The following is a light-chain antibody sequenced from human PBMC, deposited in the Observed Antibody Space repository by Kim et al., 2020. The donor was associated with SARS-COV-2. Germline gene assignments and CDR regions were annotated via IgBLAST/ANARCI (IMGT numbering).Light chain of an antibody. J-gene: IGKJ3*01. CDR3: QQYDNLPLT. Sequence: DMRMTQSPSSLSASVGDRVNITCQASQDINNFFNWYQQKPGKAPKLLIYDASNLETGVPARFSGSGSGTDFTFTISSLQPEDIATYYCQQYDNLPLTFGPGTKVDIK. CDR2: DAS. V-gene: IGKV1-33*01. CDR1: QDINNF.